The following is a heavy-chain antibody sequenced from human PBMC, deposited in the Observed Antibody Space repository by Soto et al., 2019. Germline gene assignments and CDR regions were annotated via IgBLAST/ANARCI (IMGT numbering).Heavy chain of an antibody. CDR2: IHRGGST. CDR1: GFTVGNSY. D-gene: IGHD3-10*01. V-gene: IGHV3-66*01. Sequence: WVSIRLSCAASGFTVGNSYMSWLRQAPGKGLEWVSIIHRGGSTSYADSVKGRFTISRDSSKNILYLQINGLTADDTAVYYCARSANTYGSPFDYWGQGALVTVSS. CDR3: ARSANTYGSPFDY. J-gene: IGHJ4*02.